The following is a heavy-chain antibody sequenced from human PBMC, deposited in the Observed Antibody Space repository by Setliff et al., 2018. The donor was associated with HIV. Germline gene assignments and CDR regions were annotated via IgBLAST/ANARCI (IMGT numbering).Heavy chain of an antibody. V-gene: IGHV4-34*01. CDR1: GGSFSDYY. D-gene: IGHD6-13*01. CDR3: ARESPSSSWFYFDF. Sequence: PSETLSLTCAVYGGSFSDYYWTWIRQSPGKGLEWIGEINHRGSTNYNPSLKSRVTVSVETSKHQFSLKLGSVTAADTAVYYCARESPSSSWFYFDFWGQGTLVTVSS. J-gene: IGHJ4*02. CDR2: INHRGST.